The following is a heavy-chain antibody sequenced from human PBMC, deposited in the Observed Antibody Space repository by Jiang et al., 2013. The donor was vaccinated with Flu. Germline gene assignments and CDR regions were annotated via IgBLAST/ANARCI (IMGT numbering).Heavy chain of an antibody. J-gene: IGHJ3*02. V-gene: IGHV5-10-1*01. CDR2: IDPSDSYT. D-gene: IGHD3-16*02. Sequence: RIDPSDSYTNYSPSFQGHVTISADKSISTAYLQWSSLKASDTAMYYCARLPVRLGELSPDDAFDIWGQGTMVTVSS. CDR3: ARLPVRLGELSPDDAFDI.